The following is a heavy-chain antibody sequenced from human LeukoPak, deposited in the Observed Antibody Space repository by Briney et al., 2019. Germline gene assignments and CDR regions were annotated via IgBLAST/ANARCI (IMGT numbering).Heavy chain of an antibody. CDR3: AKTRGIAAAGTPYY. CDR2: ISGSGGST. Sequence: GGSLRLSCAASGFTFSSYAMSWVRQAPGKGLEWVSAISGSGGSTYYADSVKGRFTISRDDSKNTLYLQMNSLRAEDTAVYYCAKTRGIAAAGTPYYWGQGTLVTVSS. D-gene: IGHD6-13*01. V-gene: IGHV3-23*01. J-gene: IGHJ4*02. CDR1: GFTFSSYA.